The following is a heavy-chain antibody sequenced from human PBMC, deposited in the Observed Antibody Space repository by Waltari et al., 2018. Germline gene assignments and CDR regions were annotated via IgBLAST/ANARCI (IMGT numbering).Heavy chain of an antibody. J-gene: IGHJ6*02. D-gene: IGHD3-10*01. Sequence: QVQLVQSGAEVKKPGASVKISCKTSEYTFTSSYIHWVRQAPGQGLEWMGIINPSGGSTIYAQKFQGRVTMTRDTSTSTVYMELSSLRSEDTAVYYCALGTGALWMDVWGQGTTVTVSS. CDR3: ALGTGALWMDV. CDR2: INPSGGST. V-gene: IGHV1-46*01. CDR1: EYTFTSSY.